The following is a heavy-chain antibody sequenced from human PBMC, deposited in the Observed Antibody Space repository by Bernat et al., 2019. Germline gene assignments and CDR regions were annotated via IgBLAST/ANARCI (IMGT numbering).Heavy chain of an antibody. CDR2: VSFDGNHK. V-gene: IGHV3-30*18. Sequence: QVQLVESGGGVVQPGRSLSLSCAASGFTFSSYGMHWVRQAPGKGPEWVAVVSFDGNHKYYAESVRGRFIISRDNSKNTLYLQMNSRRPEDTALYDCAKVSGDYARGGFDYWGQGTLVTVYS. J-gene: IGHJ4*02. D-gene: IGHD4-17*01. CDR3: AKVSGDYARGGFDY. CDR1: GFTFSSYG.